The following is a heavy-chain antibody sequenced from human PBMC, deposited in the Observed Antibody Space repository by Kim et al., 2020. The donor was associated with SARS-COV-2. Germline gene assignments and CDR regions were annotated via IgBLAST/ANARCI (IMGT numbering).Heavy chain of an antibody. CDR2: IWHDGSIK. CDR1: GFTFSTYG. V-gene: IGHV3-33*01. J-gene: IGHJ4*02. CDR3: ARDDGTGTSLS. D-gene: IGHD3-10*01. Sequence: GGSLRLSCVASGFTFSTYGMHWVRQAPGKGLEWVAVIWHDGSIKYYADSVKGRFTISRDNSKNTLYLQMNTLRAEDTAVYYCARDDGTGTSLSWGQGALVTVSS.